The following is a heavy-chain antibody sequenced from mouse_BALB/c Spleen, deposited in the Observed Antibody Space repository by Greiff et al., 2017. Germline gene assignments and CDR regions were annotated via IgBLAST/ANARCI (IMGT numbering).Heavy chain of an antibody. D-gene: IGHD2-4*01. J-gene: IGHJ1*01. Sequence: DVKLVESGGGLVQPGGSLKLSCAASGFTFSSYTMSWVRQTPEKRLEWVAYISNGGGSTYYPDTVKGRFTISRDNAKNTLYLQMSSLKSEDTAMYYCARHDYDWYFDVWGAGTTVTVSS. CDR1: GFTFSSYT. CDR2: ISNGGGST. V-gene: IGHV5-12-2*01. CDR3: ARHDYDWYFDV.